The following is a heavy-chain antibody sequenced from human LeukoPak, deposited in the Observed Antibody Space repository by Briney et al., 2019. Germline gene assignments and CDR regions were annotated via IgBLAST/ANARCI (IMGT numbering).Heavy chain of an antibody. D-gene: IGHD2-15*01. Sequence: SETLSLTCTVSGGSVSSGNYYWSRIRQPPGKGLEWIGYISYSGSTNYNPSLKSRVTISVDTSKNRFSLRLSSVTAADTAVYYCAREVSGYCSGDKCTNWFDSWGQGTQVTVSS. V-gene: IGHV4-61*01. CDR3: AREVSGYCSGDKCTNWFDS. CDR2: ISYSGST. J-gene: IGHJ5*01. CDR1: GGSVSSGNYY.